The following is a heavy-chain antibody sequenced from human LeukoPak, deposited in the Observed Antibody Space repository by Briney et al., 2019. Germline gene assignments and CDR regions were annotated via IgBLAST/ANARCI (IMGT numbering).Heavy chain of an antibody. J-gene: IGHJ6*02. V-gene: IGHV1-8*01. CDR3: ARKGYDTQAYYYYYGMDV. Sequence: ASVKVSCKASGYAFTSYDVNWVRQATGQGLEWMGWMNPNSGNTGYAQKFQGRVTMTRNTSTSTAYMELNSLRSEDTAVYYCARKGYDTQAYYYYYGMDVWGQGTTVTVSS. CDR1: GYAFTSYD. CDR2: MNPNSGNT. D-gene: IGHD6-13*01.